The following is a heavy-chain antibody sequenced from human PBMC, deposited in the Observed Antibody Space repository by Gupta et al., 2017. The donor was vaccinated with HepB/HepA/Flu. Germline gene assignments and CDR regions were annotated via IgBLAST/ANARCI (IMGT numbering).Heavy chain of an antibody. CDR2: IKSKTDGGTR. D-gene: IGHD1-26*01. J-gene: IGHJ4*02. V-gene: IGHV3-15*01. CDR3: TAGVGTSDFDY. CDR1: GFTNSTAC. Sequence: DVQLVESGGGLARPGGYLRFPSSAAGFTNSTACMSWVRQAPGKGLEWVGRIKSKTDGGTRDFAAPVKGRFSISRDDSKNTLSLQMSSRKTEDTAVYYCTAGVGTSDFDYWGQGTLVTVSS.